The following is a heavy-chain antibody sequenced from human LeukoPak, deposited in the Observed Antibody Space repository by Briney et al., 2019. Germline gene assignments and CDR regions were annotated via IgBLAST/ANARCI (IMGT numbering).Heavy chain of an antibody. D-gene: IGHD1-1*01. V-gene: IGHV1-69*05. J-gene: IGHJ5*02. CDR3: GIAGTNRLYTPYWFDA. CDR2: IIPIFGTA. CDR1: GCTFSSYA. Sequence: SVKVSCKASGCTFSSYAISWVRQAPGQGLEWMGWIIPIFGTANYAQKFQGRVTMTRDDSTSTAYMELSSLRSEDTAVHYCGIAGTNRLYTPYWFDAWGEGTLVTVPS.